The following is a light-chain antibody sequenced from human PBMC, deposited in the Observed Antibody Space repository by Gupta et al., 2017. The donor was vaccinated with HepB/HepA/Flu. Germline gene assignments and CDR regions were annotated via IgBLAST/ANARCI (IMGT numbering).Light chain of an antibody. Sequence: QSVLTQPPSVSAAPGQKGTISCSGGSSNIGSNYVSWYQQLPGTAPKLLIYENNKRPLGIPDRFSGSKSGTSATLGITGLQTGDEADYYCGTWDTSLSAGIFGGGTKLTVL. CDR2: ENN. CDR1: SSNIGSNY. J-gene: IGLJ2*01. V-gene: IGLV1-51*02. CDR3: GTWDTSLSAGI.